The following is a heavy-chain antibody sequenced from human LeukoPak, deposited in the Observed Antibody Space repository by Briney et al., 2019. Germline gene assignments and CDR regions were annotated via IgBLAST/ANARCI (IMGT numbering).Heavy chain of an antibody. D-gene: IGHD5-12*01. V-gene: IGHV5-51*01. CDR2: IYPDDSDT. J-gene: IGHJ4*02. Sequence: GESLKISCKGSGYRFTGYWIAWVRQMPGKGLEWMEIIYPDDSDTRYSPSFQGQVTISADTSISTAYIQWSSLKASDTAMYYCALGYSGYDRYFDYWGQGTLVAVSS. CDR3: ALGYSGYDRYFDY. CDR1: GYRFTGYW.